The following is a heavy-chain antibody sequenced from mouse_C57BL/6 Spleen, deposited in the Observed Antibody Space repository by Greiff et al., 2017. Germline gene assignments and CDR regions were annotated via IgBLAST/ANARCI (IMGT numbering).Heavy chain of an antibody. V-gene: IGHV1-80*01. J-gene: IGHJ3*01. CDR2: IYPGDGDT. CDR1: GYAFSSYW. D-gene: IGHD4-1*01. CDR3: ARRDWDGFAY. Sequence: QVQLQQPGAELVKPGASVKISCKASGYAFSSYWMNWVKQRPGKGLEWIGQIYPGDGDTNYNGKFKGKDTLTADKSSSTAYMQLSSLTSEDSAVYFCARRDWDGFAYWGQGTLVTVSA.